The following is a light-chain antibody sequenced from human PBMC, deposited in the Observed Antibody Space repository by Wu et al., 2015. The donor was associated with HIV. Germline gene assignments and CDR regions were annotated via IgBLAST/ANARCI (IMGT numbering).Light chain of an antibody. CDR2: DAS. V-gene: IGKV3-11*01. Sequence: EIVMTQSPATLYVSPGERATLSCRASQSVKSDLAWYQQKPGQTPRLLFFDASNRATGIPPRFSGRGSETDFTLTISSLESEDFALYYCQYRTTFGQGTRLESK. J-gene: IGKJ5*01. CDR1: QSVKSD. CDR3: QYRTT.